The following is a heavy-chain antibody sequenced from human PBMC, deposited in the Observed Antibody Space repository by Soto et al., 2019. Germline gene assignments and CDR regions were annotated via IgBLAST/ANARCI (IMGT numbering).Heavy chain of an antibody. D-gene: IGHD3-10*01. CDR1: GFSLSTTGVG. J-gene: IGHJ5*02. Sequence: QITLKESGPTLVRPTQTLTLTCTFSGFSLSTTGVGVGWIRQPPGKALEWLALIYWDDDKRYSPSLKSRLTTTKDTSKNEVILTRTTMDPVDTARYYCAKRLPPYGLWRERGNWFAPWGQGTLVTVSS. CDR2: IYWDDDK. V-gene: IGHV2-5*02. CDR3: AKRLPPYGLWRERGNWFAP.